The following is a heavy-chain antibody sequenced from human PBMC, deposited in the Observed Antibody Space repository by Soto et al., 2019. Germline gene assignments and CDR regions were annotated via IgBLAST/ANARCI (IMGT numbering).Heavy chain of an antibody. CDR1: GDSLNFDYSS. V-gene: IGHV4-30-2*01. Sequence: PSETLSLTCGVSGDSLNFDYSSWSWIRQPPGKGLEWIGNIYQSGSTYYNPSLRNRVTMSVDRSKSQFSLKLTSVTAADTAVYYCARVFSNFWSYFDHWGQGALVTVSS. D-gene: IGHD1-7*01. J-gene: IGHJ4*02. CDR3: ARVFSNFWSYFDH. CDR2: IYQSGST.